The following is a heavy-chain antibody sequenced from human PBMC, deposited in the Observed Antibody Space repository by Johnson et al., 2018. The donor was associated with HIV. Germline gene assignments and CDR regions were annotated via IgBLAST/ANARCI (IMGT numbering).Heavy chain of an antibody. Sequence: QVQLVESGGVVVQPGGSLRLSCAASGFTFSRYSMHWVRQAPGKGLEWVAVISNDGSDKYYADSVKGRFTISSDNSKTTRYLQMDSLRAEETAVNYCATSGNYDDDGVDIWGQGTMVTVAS. V-gene: IGHV3-30-3*01. J-gene: IGHJ3*02. CDR3: ATSGNYDDDGVDI. CDR2: ISNDGSDK. CDR1: GFTFSRYS. D-gene: IGHD3-22*01.